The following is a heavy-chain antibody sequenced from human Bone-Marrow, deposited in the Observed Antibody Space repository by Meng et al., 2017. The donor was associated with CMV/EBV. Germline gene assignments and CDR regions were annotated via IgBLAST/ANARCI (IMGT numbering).Heavy chain of an antibody. Sequence: QVQLVQSGAEVKKPGASVKVSCKASGYTFTSYYMHWVRQAPGQGLEWMGIINPSGGSTSYAQKFQGRVTMTRDTSTSTVYMELSSLRSEDTAVYYCALSVAGTRGGFDYGGQGTLVTVS. J-gene: IGHJ4*02. D-gene: IGHD6-19*01. CDR2: INPSGGST. V-gene: IGHV1-46*01. CDR1: GYTFTSYY. CDR3: ALSVAGTRGGFDY.